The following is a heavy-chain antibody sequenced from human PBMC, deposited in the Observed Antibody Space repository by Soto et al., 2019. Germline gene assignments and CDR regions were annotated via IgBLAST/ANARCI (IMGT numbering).Heavy chain of an antibody. CDR1: GGSITSSNW. D-gene: IGHD3-10*02. Sequence: QVQLQESGPGLVQPSGTLSLTCAVSGGSITSSNWWSWVGQPPGKGLEWIGEIYHSGSTNYNPSLKSRVTISVDKSKSQFSLTLSSVTAEDTAVYYCASVRGGYYYAMDVWGKGTTVTVSS. V-gene: IGHV4-4*02. CDR3: ASVRGGYYYAMDV. J-gene: IGHJ6*04. CDR2: IYHSGST.